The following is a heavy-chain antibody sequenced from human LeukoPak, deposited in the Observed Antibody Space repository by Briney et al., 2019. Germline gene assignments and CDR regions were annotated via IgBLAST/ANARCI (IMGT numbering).Heavy chain of an antibody. D-gene: IGHD3-10*01. J-gene: IGHJ4*02. CDR2: ISSTSSPI. CDR3: AGDPGVIPSI. Sequence: GGSLRLSCAASGFTFSSYSMNWVRQAPGKGLEWVSYISSTSSPIYYADSVKGRFTTSRDNAKNSLYLQMNSLRDEDTAVYYCAGDPGVIPSIWGQGTLVTVSS. CDR1: GFTFSSYS. V-gene: IGHV3-48*02.